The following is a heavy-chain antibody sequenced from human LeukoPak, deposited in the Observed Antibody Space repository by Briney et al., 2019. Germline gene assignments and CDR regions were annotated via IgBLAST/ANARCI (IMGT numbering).Heavy chain of an antibody. CDR3: TTDHPPMITFGGVIGY. D-gene: IGHD3-16*02. V-gene: IGHV3-15*01. J-gene: IGHJ4*02. CDR2: IKSKTDGGTT. Sequence: SWVRQXXXXXXEWVGRIKSKTDGGTTDYAAPVKGRFTISRDDSKNTLYLQMNSLKTEDTAVYYCTTDHPPMITFGGVIGYWGQGTLVTVSS.